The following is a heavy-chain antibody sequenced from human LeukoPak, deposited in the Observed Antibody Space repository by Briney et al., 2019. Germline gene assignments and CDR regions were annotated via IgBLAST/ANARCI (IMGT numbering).Heavy chain of an antibody. J-gene: IGHJ4*02. CDR1: GGSISSSSYY. D-gene: IGHD3-9*01. V-gene: IGHV4-39*07. CDR2: IYYSGST. Sequence: SETLSLTCTVSGGSISSSSYYWGWIRQPPGKGLEWIGSIYYSGSTYYNPSLKSRVTISVDTSKNQFSLKLSSVTAADTAVYYCARVGFGYYDILTGYYSAGFDYWGQGTLVTVSS. CDR3: ARVGFGYYDILTGYYSAGFDY.